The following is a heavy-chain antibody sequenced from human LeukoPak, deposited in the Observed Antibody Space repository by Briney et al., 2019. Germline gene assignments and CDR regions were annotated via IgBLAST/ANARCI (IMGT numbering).Heavy chain of an antibody. J-gene: IGHJ3*02. CDR3: ARPTVTDAFDI. Sequence: PGRSLRLPCAASGFTFSSYAMHWVRQAPGKGLEWVAVISYDGSNKYYADSVKGRFTISRDNSKNTLYLQMNSLRAEDTAVYYCARPTVTDAFDIWGQGTMVTVSS. V-gene: IGHV3-30*04. CDR2: ISYDGSNK. D-gene: IGHD4-17*01. CDR1: GFTFSSYA.